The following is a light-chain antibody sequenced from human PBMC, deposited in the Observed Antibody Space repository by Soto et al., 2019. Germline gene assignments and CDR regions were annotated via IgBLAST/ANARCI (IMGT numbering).Light chain of an antibody. CDR1: QSVSSNY. J-gene: IGKJ2*01. CDR2: GAS. CDR3: QQYGGSTGYT. Sequence: EIVLTQSPGTLSLSPGERATLSCRASQSVSSNYLAWYRQKPGQAPRLLIYGASSRATGIPDRFSGSGSGTDFTLTISRLEPEDFAVFYCQQYGGSTGYTFGQGTKLEI. V-gene: IGKV3-20*01.